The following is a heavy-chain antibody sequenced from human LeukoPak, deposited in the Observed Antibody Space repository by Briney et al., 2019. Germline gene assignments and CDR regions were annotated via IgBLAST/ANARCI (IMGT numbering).Heavy chain of an antibody. J-gene: IGHJ6*03. CDR2: TSGSI. CDR1: GASISMLY. V-gene: IGHV4-59*11. CDR3: SRFLAIFALDPPDFYGDV. D-gene: IGHD3/OR15-3a*01. Sequence: PSETLSLTCAVSGASISMLYWSWIRQPPGRGLEWIGYTSGSISDNPSLKSRVALSVDPPQDQVSLSLTSVPAAHSAVYYFSRFLAIFALDPPDFYGDVWGK.